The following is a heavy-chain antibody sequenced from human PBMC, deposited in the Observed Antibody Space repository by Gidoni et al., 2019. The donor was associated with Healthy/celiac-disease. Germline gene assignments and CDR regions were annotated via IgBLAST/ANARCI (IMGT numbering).Heavy chain of an antibody. D-gene: IGHD3-10*01. CDR3: ARGADDVLIWFGELSFHY. CDR2: IYHSGST. V-gene: IGHV4-38-2*02. Sequence: QVQLQESGPGLVQPSETLSLTCTVSGYSISSGYYWGWIRQPQGKGLEWSGSIYHSGSTYYNPSLKSRVNISVDKSKNQFSLKLSSVTAADTAGDYCARGADDVLIWFGELSFHYWGQGTLVTVSS. CDR1: GYSISSGYY. J-gene: IGHJ4*02.